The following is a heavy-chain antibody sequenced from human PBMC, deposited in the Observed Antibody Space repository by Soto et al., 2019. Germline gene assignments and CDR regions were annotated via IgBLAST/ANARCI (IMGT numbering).Heavy chain of an antibody. Sequence: TGGSLRLSCAASGFTFSSYGMHWVRQAPGKGLEWVAVISYDGSNKYYADSVKGRFTISRDNSKNTLYLQMNSLRAEDTAVYYCANGGYSSSWQDYYYYGMDVWGQGTTVTV. V-gene: IGHV3-30*18. CDR3: ANGGYSSSWQDYYYYGMDV. CDR2: ISYDGSNK. J-gene: IGHJ6*02. CDR1: GFTFSSYG. D-gene: IGHD6-13*01.